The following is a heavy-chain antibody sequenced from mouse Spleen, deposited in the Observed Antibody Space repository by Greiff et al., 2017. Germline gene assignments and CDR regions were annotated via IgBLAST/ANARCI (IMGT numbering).Heavy chain of an antibody. CDR2: IDPSDSYT. Sequence: QVQLQQPGAELVMPGASVKLSCKASGYTFTSYWMHWVKQRPGQGLEWIGEIDPSDSYTNYNQKFKGKATLTVDKSSSTAYMQLSSLTSEDSAVYYCARRVGLFDYWGQGTTLTVSS. CDR1: GYTFTSYW. V-gene: IGHV1-69*01. CDR3: ARRVGLFDY. J-gene: IGHJ2*01. D-gene: IGHD1-1*02.